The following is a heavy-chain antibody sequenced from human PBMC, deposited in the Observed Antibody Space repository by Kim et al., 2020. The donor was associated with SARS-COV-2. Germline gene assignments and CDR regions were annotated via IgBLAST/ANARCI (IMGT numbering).Heavy chain of an antibody. Sequence: VQGRLTISRDTAKNSLFLHMNSLRAEDTAVYYCAKAPFDYIWGSYRGFDYWGQGTLVTVSS. V-gene: IGHV3-7*04. CDR3: AKAPFDYIWGSYRGFDY. D-gene: IGHD3-16*02. J-gene: IGHJ4*02.